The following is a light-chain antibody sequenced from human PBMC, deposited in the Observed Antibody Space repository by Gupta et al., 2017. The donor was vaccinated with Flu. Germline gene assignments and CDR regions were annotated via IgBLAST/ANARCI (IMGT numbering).Light chain of an antibody. CDR3: QSYDSSLSGVV. J-gene: IGLJ2*01. CDR1: SSNIGAGYD. Sequence: QSVLTQPPSVSGPPGQSVTLSCTGSSSNIGAGYDVHWYQQLPGTAPKLLIYGNSNRPSGVPDRFSGSKSGTSASLAITGLQAEDEADYYCQSYDSSLSGVVFGGGTKLTVL. CDR2: GNS. V-gene: IGLV1-40*01.